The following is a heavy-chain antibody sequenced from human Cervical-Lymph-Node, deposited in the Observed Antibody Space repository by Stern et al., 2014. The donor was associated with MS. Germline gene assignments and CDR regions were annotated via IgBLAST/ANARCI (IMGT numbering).Heavy chain of an antibody. CDR1: GYTFTSYY. J-gene: IGHJ4*02. CDR2: INPSGGST. CDR3: ARSGTPTGYFDY. V-gene: IGHV1-46*01. Sequence: QLVQSGAEVKKPGASVKVSCKASGYTFTSYYMHWVRQAPGQGLEWMGIINPSGGSTSYAQKFQGRVTMTRDTSTSTVYMELNSLRSEDTAVYYCARSGTPTGYFDYWGQGTLVTVSS. D-gene: IGHD4-17*01.